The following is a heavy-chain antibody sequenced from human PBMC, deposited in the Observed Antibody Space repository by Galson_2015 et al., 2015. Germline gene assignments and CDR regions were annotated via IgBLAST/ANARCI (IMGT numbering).Heavy chain of an antibody. Sequence: SLRLSCAASGFNFDDYAMQWVRQAPGKGLEWVAGISWNSGSIVYADSVRGRFTISRDNAKNSLFLQMNGLRVEDTAFYYCVKETCSGGSCEIDYWGQGTLVTVSP. CDR3: VKETCSGGSCEIDY. D-gene: IGHD2-15*01. J-gene: IGHJ4*02. CDR1: GFNFDDYA. V-gene: IGHV3-9*01. CDR2: ISWNSGSI.